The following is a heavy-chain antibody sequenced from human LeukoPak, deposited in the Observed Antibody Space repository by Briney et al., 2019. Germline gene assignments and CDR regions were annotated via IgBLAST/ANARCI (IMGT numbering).Heavy chain of an antibody. CDR2: IYYSGST. D-gene: IGHD5-18*01. CDR1: GGSFSGYY. CDR3: ATRYSYGSDY. J-gene: IGHJ4*02. V-gene: IGHV4-34*01. Sequence: SETLSLTCAVYGGSFSGYYWSWIRQPPGKGLEWIGSIYYSGSTYYNPSLKSRVTISVGTSKNQFSLKLSSVTAADTAVYYCATRYSYGSDYWGQGTLVTVSS.